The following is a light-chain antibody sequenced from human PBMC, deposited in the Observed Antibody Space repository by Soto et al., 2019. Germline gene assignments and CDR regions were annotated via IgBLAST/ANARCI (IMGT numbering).Light chain of an antibody. CDR1: QSVSSY. Sequence: EIVLTQSPATLSLSPGERATLSCRASQSVSSYLAWYQQKPGQAPRLLIYDASNRATGIPARFSGSGSVTDFTLTISSLEPEYFAVYYCQQRSNWPITFGQGTRLEIK. J-gene: IGKJ5*01. CDR3: QQRSNWPIT. V-gene: IGKV3-11*01. CDR2: DAS.